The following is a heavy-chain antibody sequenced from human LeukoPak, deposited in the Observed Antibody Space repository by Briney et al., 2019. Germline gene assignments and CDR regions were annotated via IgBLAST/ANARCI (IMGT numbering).Heavy chain of an antibody. V-gene: IGHV4-34*01. CDR2: INHSGST. CDR3: ARPLTRGGTYYV. Sequence: PETLSLTCAVYGGSFSGYYWSWVRQPPGKGLEWIGEINHSGSTNYNPSLKSRVTISVDTSKNQLSLKLSSVTAADTAVYYCARPLTRGGTYYVWGQGTLVTVSS. CDR1: GGSFSGYY. J-gene: IGHJ4*02. D-gene: IGHD1-26*01.